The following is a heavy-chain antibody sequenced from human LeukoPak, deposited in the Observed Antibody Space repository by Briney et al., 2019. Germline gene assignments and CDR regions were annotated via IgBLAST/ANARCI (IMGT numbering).Heavy chain of an antibody. CDR1: GITFSGSG. Sequence: PGGSLRLSCAASGITFSGSGMSWVRQAPGKGLEWVSTISGSGSNTHYADSVKGRFTISRDNAKNTLYLQMNSLRAEDTAVYYCASDFWSGYYTPMGVNYWGQGTLVTVSS. V-gene: IGHV3-23*01. J-gene: IGHJ4*02. CDR2: ISGSGSNT. CDR3: ASDFWSGYYTPMGVNY. D-gene: IGHD3-3*01.